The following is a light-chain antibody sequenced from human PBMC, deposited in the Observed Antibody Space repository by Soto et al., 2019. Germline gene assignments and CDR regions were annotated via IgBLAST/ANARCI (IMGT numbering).Light chain of an antibody. Sequence: QCVLTQPASLSEAPRQRVTISCSGSISNIGNNAVNWYQQLPGQAPKIVIYYDDLLTSGVSDRFSGSKSGISASLAISDLQSDDEADYYCATWDDSLHAYVFGPGTKVTVL. J-gene: IGLJ1*01. V-gene: IGLV1-36*01. CDR1: ISNIGNNA. CDR3: ATWDDSLHAYV. CDR2: YDD.